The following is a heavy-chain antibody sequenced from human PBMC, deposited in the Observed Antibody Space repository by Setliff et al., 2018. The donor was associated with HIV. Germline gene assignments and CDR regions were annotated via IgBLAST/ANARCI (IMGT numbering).Heavy chain of an antibody. CDR1: GYTFTTYY. V-gene: IGHV1-46*01. Sequence: ASVKVSCKASGYTFTTYYIHWVRQAPGQGLEWMGILNPSEGTTSFAQKFQGRVTMTRDTSTSTVYMDLSSLRADATAVYYCVRGYRSAWNSWFDAWGQGTLVTVSS. D-gene: IGHD6-19*01. J-gene: IGHJ5*02. CDR2: LNPSEGTT. CDR3: VRGYRSAWNSWFDA.